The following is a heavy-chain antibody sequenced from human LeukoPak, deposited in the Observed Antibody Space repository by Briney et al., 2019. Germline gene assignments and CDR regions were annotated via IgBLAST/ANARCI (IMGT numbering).Heavy chain of an antibody. V-gene: IGHV5-51*01. CDR3: ARCSTTYYYDSSGPLDFDY. J-gene: IGHJ4*02. D-gene: IGHD3-22*01. Sequence: GESLKISCKGSGYSFTSYWIGWVRQMPGKGLEWMGIIYPGDSDTRYSPSFQGQVTISADKSISTAYLQWSSLKASDTAMYYCARCSTTYYYDSSGPLDFDYWGQGTLVTVSS. CDR1: GYSFTSYW. CDR2: IYPGDSDT.